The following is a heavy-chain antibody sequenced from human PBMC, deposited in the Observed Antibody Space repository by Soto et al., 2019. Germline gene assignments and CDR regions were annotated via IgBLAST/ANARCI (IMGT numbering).Heavy chain of an antibody. CDR3: ARLPSFYSSSWPQYYYGMDV. CDR1: GGSISSSSYY. J-gene: IGHJ6*02. D-gene: IGHD6-13*01. CDR2: IYYSGST. Sequence: KQSQTLSLTCTVSGGSISSSSYYWGWIRQPPGKGLEWIGSIYYSGSTYYNPSLKSRVTISVDTSKNQFSLKLSSVTAADTAVYYCARLPSFYSSSWPQYYYGMDVWGQGTTVTVSS. V-gene: IGHV4-39*01.